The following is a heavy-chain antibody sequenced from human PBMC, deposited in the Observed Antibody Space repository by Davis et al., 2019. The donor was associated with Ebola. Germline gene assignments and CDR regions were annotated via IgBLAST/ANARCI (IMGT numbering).Heavy chain of an antibody. V-gene: IGHV1-69*13. CDR3: ARDSGMTTITLGMDV. Sequence: AASVKVSCKASGGTFISYAITWVRQAPGQGLEWLGGIIPMFGTPTYAQKFQGRVTISANESTSTAYMELSSLRSEDTAVYYCARDSGMTTITLGMDVWGKGTTVTVSS. CDR2: IIPMFGTP. CDR1: GGTFISYA. D-gene: IGHD4-11*01. J-gene: IGHJ6*04.